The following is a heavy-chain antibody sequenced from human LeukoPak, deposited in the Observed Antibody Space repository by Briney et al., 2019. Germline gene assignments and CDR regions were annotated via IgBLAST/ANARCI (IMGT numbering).Heavy chain of an antibody. D-gene: IGHD2-21*02. V-gene: IGHV1-69*05. CDR2: IIPIFGTA. CDR3: ARGARKRGGDCSIGGCFDY. CDR1: GGTFSSYA. Sequence: SVKVSCKASGGTFSSYAISWVRQAPGQGLEWMGGIIPIFGTANYAQKFQGRVTITTDESTSTAYMELSSLKASDTAVYYCARGARKRGGDCSIGGCFDYWGQGTLVTVSS. J-gene: IGHJ4*02.